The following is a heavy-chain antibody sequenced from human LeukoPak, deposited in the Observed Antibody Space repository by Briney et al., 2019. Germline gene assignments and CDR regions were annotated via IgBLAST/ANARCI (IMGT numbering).Heavy chain of an antibody. CDR2: ISAYNGNT. D-gene: IGHD1-26*01. V-gene: IGHV1-18*01. J-gene: IGHJ4*02. CDR1: GYTFTSYG. CDR3: ARDREGATPNDY. Sequence: ASVKVSCKASGYTFTSYGISWVRQAPGQGLEWMRWISAYNGNTNYAQKLQGRVTMTTDTSTSTAYMELRSLRSDDTAVYYCARDREGATPNDYWGQGTLATVSS.